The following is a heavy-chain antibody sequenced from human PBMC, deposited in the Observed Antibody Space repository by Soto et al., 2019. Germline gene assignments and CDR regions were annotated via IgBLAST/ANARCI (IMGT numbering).Heavy chain of an antibody. CDR3: ARDLLYNWFDP. CDR2: ISSSSSYI. CDR1: VFTFSIYS. V-gene: IGHV3-21*01. Sequence: PRGALLVSCASSVFTFSIYSMNWVRQAPGKGLEWVSSISSSSSYIYYADSVKGRFTISRDNAKNSLYLQMNSLRAEDTALYYCARDLLYNWFDPWGQGTLVTVSS. J-gene: IGHJ5*02.